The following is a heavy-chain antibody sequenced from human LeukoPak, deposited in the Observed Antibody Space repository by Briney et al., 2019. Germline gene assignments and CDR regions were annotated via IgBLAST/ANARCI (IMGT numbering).Heavy chain of an antibody. CDR1: GASVSSASY. D-gene: IGHD3-3*02. CDR2: IYYSGST. Sequence: SETLSLTCTVSGASVSSASYWTWIRQPPGKGLEWIGYIYYSGSTNYNPSLKSRVTISVDTSKSQFSLNLSSLTAADTAVYYCARGGDSKHLVNWGQGTLVTVSS. CDR3: ARGGDSKHLVN. J-gene: IGHJ4*02. V-gene: IGHV4-61*01.